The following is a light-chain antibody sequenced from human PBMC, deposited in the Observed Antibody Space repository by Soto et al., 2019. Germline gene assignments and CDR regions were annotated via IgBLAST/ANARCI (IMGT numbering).Light chain of an antibody. Sequence: QSVMPQPASVSWSRGHSITISFTGTISYVGGYNYVSWYQQQSGKAQKLIIHEVSNRPSGVSNRFSGSKSGKTASLTISGLQAEDEADYYCSSYTSSRAYVFGIWTKVPVL. CDR1: ISYVGGYNY. J-gene: IGLJ1*01. V-gene: IGLV2-14*01. CDR3: SSYTSSRAYV. CDR2: EVS.